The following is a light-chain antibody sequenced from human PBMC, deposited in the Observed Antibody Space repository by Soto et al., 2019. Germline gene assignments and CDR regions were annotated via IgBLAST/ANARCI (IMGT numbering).Light chain of an antibody. CDR2: GAS. CDR1: ESGSSN. V-gene: IGKV3-15*01. J-gene: IGKJ3*01. Sequence: EIVMTQSPAILSVSPGERATLSCRASESGSSNLAWYQQKPGQAPRLLISGASTRATGIPVRFSGSGSGTDFTLTISSLQSEDFVFYYCQQYHDWPMTFGPGTKVDIK. CDR3: QQYHDWPMT.